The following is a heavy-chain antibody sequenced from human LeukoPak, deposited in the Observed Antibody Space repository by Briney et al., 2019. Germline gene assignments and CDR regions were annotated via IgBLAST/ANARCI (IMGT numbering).Heavy chain of an antibody. D-gene: IGHD1-1*01. J-gene: IGHJ6*02. CDR2: TSYEGSEE. CDR1: GFTFSSYA. CDR3: ARGDRSMVSPGTYNV. V-gene: IGHV3-30*04. Sequence: PGGSLRLSCAASGFTFSSYAMHWVRQAPGKGLEWVSVTSYEGSEEFYGNSVKGRFTISRDNSRNTMYLQVNSLRLEDTAVYYCARGDRSMVSPGTYNVWGQGTTVTVSS.